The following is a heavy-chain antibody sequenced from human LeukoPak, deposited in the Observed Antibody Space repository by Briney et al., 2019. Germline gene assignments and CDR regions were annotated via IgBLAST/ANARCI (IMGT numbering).Heavy chain of an antibody. CDR3: AREVLRLDY. CDR1: GYTFNTYS. Sequence: ASVKVSCKASGYTFNTYSINWVRQAPGQGPEWVGWINAHTGNPTYAQGFTGRFVFSLDTSVSTAYLQISSLRAEDTAVYYCAREVLRLDYWGQGTLVTVSS. CDR2: INAHTGNP. V-gene: IGHV7-4-1*02. J-gene: IGHJ4*02.